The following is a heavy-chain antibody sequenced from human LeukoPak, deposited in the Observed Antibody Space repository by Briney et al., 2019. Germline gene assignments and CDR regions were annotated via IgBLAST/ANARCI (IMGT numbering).Heavy chain of an antibody. V-gene: IGHV1-69*05. CDR1: GGTFSSYA. CDR2: IIPIFGTA. J-gene: IGHJ4*02. CDR3: ARSGKGYYDSSGYPDY. Sequence: GASVKVSCKASGGTFSSYAISWVRQAPGQGLEWMGGIIPIFGTANYAQKFQSRVTITTDESTSTAYMELSSLRSEDTAVYYCARSGKGYYDSSGYPDYWGQGTLVTVSS. D-gene: IGHD3-22*01.